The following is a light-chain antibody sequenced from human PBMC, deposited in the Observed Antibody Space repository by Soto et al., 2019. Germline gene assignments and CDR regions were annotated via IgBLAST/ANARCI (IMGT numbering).Light chain of an antibody. CDR1: QGISNS. J-gene: IGKJ3*01. Sequence: DIQMTQSPSSLSASVGDRVTITCRASQGISNSLAWYQLKPGKVPKLLIFAAFTLQSGVPSRFSGSGSGTDFTLTISSLQPEDVATYYCQKYNSAPLFTFGPGTKVDIK. CDR3: QKYNSAPLFT. CDR2: AAF. V-gene: IGKV1-27*01.